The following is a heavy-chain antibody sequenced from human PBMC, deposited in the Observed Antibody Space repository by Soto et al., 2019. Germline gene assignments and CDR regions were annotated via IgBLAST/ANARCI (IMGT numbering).Heavy chain of an antibody. J-gene: IGHJ5*02. D-gene: IGHD6-13*01. CDR3: ARGTHGYSSSWYLGWFDP. V-gene: IGHV4-34*01. CDR2: INHSGST. CDR1: GGSFCVYY. Sequence: DTLCLTCTGYGGSFCVYYWSWIPQPPGKGLEWIVEINHSGSTNYNPSLKSRVTISVDTSKNQFSLKLSSVTAADTAVYYCARGTHGYSSSWYLGWFDPWGQGTLVTVYS.